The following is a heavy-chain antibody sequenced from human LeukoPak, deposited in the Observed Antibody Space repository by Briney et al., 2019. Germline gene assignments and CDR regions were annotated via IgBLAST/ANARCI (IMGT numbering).Heavy chain of an antibody. CDR3: AGRNYYGSGSHFDY. D-gene: IGHD3-10*01. Sequence: PSETLSLTCTVSGGSISSTNWWNWVRQAPGKGLEWIGEIYDSGSTNYNPSLKSRVTISVDKSKNQFSLKLSSVTAADTAVYYCAGRNYYGSGSHFDYWGQGTLVTVSS. V-gene: IGHV4-4*02. J-gene: IGHJ4*02. CDR1: GGSISSTNW. CDR2: IYDSGST.